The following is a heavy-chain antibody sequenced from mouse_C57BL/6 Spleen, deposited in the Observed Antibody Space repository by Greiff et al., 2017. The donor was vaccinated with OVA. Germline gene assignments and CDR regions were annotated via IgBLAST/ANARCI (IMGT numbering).Heavy chain of an antibody. D-gene: IGHD4-1*01. Sequence: QVQLKEPGAELVKPGASVKLSCKASGYTFTSYWMQWVKQRPGQGLEWIGEIDPSDSYTNYNQKFKGKATLTVDTSSSTAYMQLSSLTSEDSAVYYCARGETGPFAYWGQGTLVTVSA. CDR2: IDPSDSYT. CDR1: GYTFTSYW. CDR3: ARGETGPFAY. J-gene: IGHJ3*01. V-gene: IGHV1-50*01.